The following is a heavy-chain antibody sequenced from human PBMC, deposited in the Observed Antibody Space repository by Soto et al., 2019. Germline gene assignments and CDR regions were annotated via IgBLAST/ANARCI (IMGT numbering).Heavy chain of an antibody. Sequence: SETLSLTCAVYGGSFSGYYWSWIRQPPGKGLEWIGEINHSGSTNYNPSLKSRVTISVDTSKNQFSLKLSSVTAADTAVYYCARAAVAGTSEYFQHWGQGTLVTVSS. D-gene: IGHD6-19*01. CDR2: INHSGST. CDR3: ARAAVAGTSEYFQH. J-gene: IGHJ1*01. V-gene: IGHV4-34*01. CDR1: GGSFSGYY.